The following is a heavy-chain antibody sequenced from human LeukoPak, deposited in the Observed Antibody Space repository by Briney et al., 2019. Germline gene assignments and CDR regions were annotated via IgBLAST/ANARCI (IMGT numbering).Heavy chain of an antibody. D-gene: IGHD3-16*02. CDR2: ISRGSDHI. CDR1: GFTFSSYA. CDR3: ARHDGSYRTHDY. V-gene: IGHV3-21*01. Sequence: GGSLRLSCAASGFTFSSYAMNWVRQAPGKGLEWVSSISRGSDHIFYADSMKGRFTISRDNAKNSLYLQMNSLGAEDTAVYYCARHDGSYRTHDYWGQGTLVTVSS. J-gene: IGHJ4*02.